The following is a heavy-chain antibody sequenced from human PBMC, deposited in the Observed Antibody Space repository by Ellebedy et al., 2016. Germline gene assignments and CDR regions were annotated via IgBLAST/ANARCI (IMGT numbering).Heavy chain of an antibody. CDR3: ARRGDVLRFLEWPQAYDY. V-gene: IGHV4-59*08. J-gene: IGHJ4*02. D-gene: IGHD3-3*01. CDR2: IYYSGST. CDR1: GGSISSYY. Sequence: SETLSLTCTVSGGSISSYYWSWIRQPPGKGLEWIGYIYYSGSTNYNPSLKSRVTISVDTSKNQFSLKLSSVTAADTAVYYCARRGDVLRFLEWPQAYDYWGQGTLVTVSS.